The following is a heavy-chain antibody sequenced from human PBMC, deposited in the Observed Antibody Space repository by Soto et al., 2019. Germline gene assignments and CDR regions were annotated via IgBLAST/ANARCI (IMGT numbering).Heavy chain of an antibody. J-gene: IGHJ2*01. Sequence: EMQLVESGGGLVQPGRSLRLSCAASGFSFDEYAMHWVRQAPGMGLEWVSGISCNSGSIAYADSVKGRFTVSRDNAKRAVYLEMNSLRPEDTALYYCAKFWGGAGEWYFDLWGRGTLVTVSS. V-gene: IGHV3-9*01. D-gene: IGHD3-16*01. CDR3: AKFWGGAGEWYFDL. CDR2: ISCNSGSI. CDR1: GFSFDEYA.